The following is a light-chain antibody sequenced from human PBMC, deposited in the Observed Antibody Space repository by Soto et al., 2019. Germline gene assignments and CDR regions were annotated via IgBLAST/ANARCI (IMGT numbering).Light chain of an antibody. J-gene: IGLJ1*01. CDR3: SSYTNNLGV. V-gene: IGLV2-14*01. CDR2: DVS. CDR1: SSDVGGYNY. Sequence: QSVLTQPASVSGSPGQSITISCTGTSSDVGGYNYASWYQQYPGKVPKLIIFDVSNRPSGVSNRFSGSKSGNTASLTISGLQAEDEADYYCSSYTNNLGVFGTGTKVTVL.